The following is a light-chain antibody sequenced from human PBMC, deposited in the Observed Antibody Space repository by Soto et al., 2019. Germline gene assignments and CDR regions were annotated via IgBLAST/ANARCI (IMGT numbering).Light chain of an antibody. V-gene: IGKV3-15*01. J-gene: IGKJ2*01. CDR3: QQYSDRPPYT. CDR2: GAS. CDR1: QSLDYN. Sequence: IVMPQSPATLPASLGERATLSCRAGQSLDYNLAWYQQKPGQAPRLLIYGASASAAGVPARFSGSGSETEFTLTISSVQSDDWAVYFCQQYSDRPPYTVSQGSKVESK.